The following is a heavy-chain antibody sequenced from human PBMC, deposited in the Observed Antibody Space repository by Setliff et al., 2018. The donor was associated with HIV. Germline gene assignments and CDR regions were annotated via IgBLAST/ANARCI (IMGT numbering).Heavy chain of an antibody. CDR3: ARDRSSGWSKDWFDT. D-gene: IGHD6-19*01. CDR1: GGSTSSYY. V-gene: IGHV4-4*07. CDR2: IYISGST. J-gene: IGHJ5*02. Sequence: SETLSLTCTVSGGSTSSYYWSWIRQPAGKGLEWIGHIYISGSTNYNPSFNSRVTMSVDTSKNQLSLRLTSVTAADTAMYHCARDRSSGWSKDWFDTWGQGILVTVSS.